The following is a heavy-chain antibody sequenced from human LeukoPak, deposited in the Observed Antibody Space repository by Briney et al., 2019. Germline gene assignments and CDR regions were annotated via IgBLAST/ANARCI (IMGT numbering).Heavy chain of an antibody. CDR1: GGSISSSNW. D-gene: IGHD4-11*01. Sequence: SETLSLTCAVSGGSISSSNWWSWVRQPPGKGLEWIGEIYHSGSANYNPSLKSRVTISVDKSKNQFSLKLSSVTAADTAVYYCARESRDYHRSLLGSMRYFDLWGRGTLVTVSS. V-gene: IGHV4-4*02. CDR3: ARESRDYHRSLLGSMRYFDL. CDR2: IYHSGSA. J-gene: IGHJ2*01.